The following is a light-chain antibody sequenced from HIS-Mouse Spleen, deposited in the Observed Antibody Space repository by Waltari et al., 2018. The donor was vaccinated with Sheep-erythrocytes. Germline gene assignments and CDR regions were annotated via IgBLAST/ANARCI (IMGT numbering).Light chain of an antibody. CDR3: MQALQTPLT. Sequence: AIQMTQSPSSLSASVGDRVTITCRASQGIRNDLGWYQQKPGKAPKLLIYLGSNRASGVPDRFSGSGSGTDFTLKISRVEAEDVGVYYCMQALQTPLTFGGGTKVEIK. J-gene: IGKJ4*01. CDR2: LGS. V-gene: IGKV1-6*01. CDR1: QGIRND.